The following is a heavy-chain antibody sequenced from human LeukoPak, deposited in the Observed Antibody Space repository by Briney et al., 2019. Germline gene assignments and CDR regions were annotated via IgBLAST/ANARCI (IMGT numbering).Heavy chain of an antibody. CDR2: ISYDGNPK. V-gene: IGHV3-30*18. J-gene: IGHJ6*02. CDR3: AKVRGLYGRGFYAMDV. Sequence: GGSLRLSCTASGFTFSDFGIHWVRQAPGKGLDWVAGISYDGNPKYYADSVRGRFIISRDNSNHTLYLQLNSLRPDDTAVYYCAKVRGLYGRGFYAMDVWGQGTTVTVAS. CDR1: GFTFSDFG. D-gene: IGHD2-8*01.